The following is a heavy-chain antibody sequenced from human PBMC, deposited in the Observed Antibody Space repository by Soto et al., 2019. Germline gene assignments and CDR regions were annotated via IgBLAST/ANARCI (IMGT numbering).Heavy chain of an antibody. V-gene: IGHV3-30-3*01. CDR1: GFTFSSYA. CDR3: ARDGGDYDYVWGSYRPSGAFDI. Sequence: GSLRLSCAASGFTFSSYAMHWVRQAPGKGLEWVAVISYDGSNKYYADSVKGRFTISRDNSKNTLYLQMNSLRAEDTAVYYCARDGGDYDYVWGSYRPSGAFDIWGQGTMVTVSS. CDR2: ISYDGSNK. D-gene: IGHD3-16*02. J-gene: IGHJ3*02.